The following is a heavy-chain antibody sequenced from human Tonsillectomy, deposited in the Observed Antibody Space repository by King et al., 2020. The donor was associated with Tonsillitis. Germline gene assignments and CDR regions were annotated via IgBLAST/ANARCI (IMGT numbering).Heavy chain of an antibody. Sequence: VQLVQSGGGLVQPGGSLRLSCAASGFTFSTYAMNWVRQAPGKGLEWVSTISGSGASTYYADSVKGRFTISRDNSKNTLYLQMDSLRAEDTAVYYCASGRIAAADFDYWGQGTLVTVSS. CDR2: ISGSGAST. CDR1: GFTFSTYA. V-gene: IGHV3-23*04. D-gene: IGHD6-13*01. J-gene: IGHJ4*02. CDR3: ASGRIAAADFDY.